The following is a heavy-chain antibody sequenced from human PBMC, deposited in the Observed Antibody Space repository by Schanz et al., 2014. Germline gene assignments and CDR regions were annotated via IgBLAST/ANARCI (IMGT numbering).Heavy chain of an antibody. CDR1: GFTVNTNY. V-gene: IGHV3-23*04. J-gene: IGHJ4*02. CDR3: AKDGGCSSTNCHDFVVPELPFES. CDR2: ISGGGGST. D-gene: IGHD2-2*01. Sequence: EVQLVESGGGLVQPGGSLRLSCAVSGFTVNTNYMSWVRQAPGNGLEWISSISGGGGSTRYGDSLRGRFYISRDNSKNTLYLQMSSLRGDDTAVYYCAKDGGCSSTNCHDFVVPELPFESWGQGTLVTVSS.